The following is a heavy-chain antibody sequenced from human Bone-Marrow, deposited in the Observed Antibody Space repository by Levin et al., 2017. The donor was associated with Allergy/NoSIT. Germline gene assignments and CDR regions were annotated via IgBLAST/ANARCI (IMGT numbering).Heavy chain of an antibody. Sequence: GESLKISCAASGFTFSDYYISWIRQAPGKGLQWISYISSDGSSTYHADSVTGRFTISRDNTRNSVYLQMNSLRTEDTAVYFCARYWAPAGTYFDSWGQGTPVTVSS. CDR3: ARYWAPAGTYFDS. D-gene: IGHD6-25*01. CDR1: GFTFSDYY. V-gene: IGHV3-11*04. CDR2: ISSDGSST. J-gene: IGHJ4*02.